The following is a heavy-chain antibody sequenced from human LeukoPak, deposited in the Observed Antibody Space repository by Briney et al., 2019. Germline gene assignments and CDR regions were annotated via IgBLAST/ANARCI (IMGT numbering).Heavy chain of an antibody. D-gene: IGHD3-10*01. J-gene: IGHJ6*02. CDR2: IYYTGSV. Sequence: SETLSLTCTISGASIGTGGFYWTWIRQPPGEGLEWIGYIYYTGSVDYNASLKSRLTISLDTSKNQFSLKLNSVTAADTAVYYCARDHSYYFGSQTSTLDVWGQGTAVTVPS. CDR3: ARDHSYYFGSQTSTLDV. V-gene: IGHV4-31*03. CDR1: GASIGTGGFY.